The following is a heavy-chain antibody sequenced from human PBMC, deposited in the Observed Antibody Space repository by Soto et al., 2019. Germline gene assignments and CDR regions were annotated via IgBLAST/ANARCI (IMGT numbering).Heavy chain of an antibody. J-gene: IGHJ4*02. CDR1: GFTFSNYI. D-gene: IGHD3-16*01. Sequence: QVQLVESGGGVVQPGRSLRLSCAASGFTFSNYIMHWVRQAPGKGLEWVAFILHDENNRYYADSVKGRFTISRDNSKNTLYLQMNSLTTEDTAIYYCARDDEDGGYGDLGYWGQGTLVTVSS. V-gene: IGHV3-30-3*01. CDR2: ILHDENNR. CDR3: ARDDEDGGYGDLGY.